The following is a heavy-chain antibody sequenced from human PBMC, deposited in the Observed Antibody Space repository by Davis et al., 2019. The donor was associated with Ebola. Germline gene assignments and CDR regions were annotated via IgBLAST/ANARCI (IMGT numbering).Heavy chain of an antibody. Sequence: PSETLSLTCAVYGGSFSGYYWSWIRQPPGKGLEWIGEISHSGSTNYNPSLKSRLTISVDTSKNQFSLKLSSVTAADTAVYYCAKTDAFAAAGHFDYWGQGTLVTVSS. CDR2: ISHSGST. CDR3: AKTDAFAAAGHFDY. V-gene: IGHV4-34*01. J-gene: IGHJ4*02. CDR1: GGSFSGYY. D-gene: IGHD6-13*01.